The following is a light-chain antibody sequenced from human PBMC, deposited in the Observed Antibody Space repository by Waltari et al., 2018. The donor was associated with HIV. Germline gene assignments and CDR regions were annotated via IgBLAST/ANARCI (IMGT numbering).Light chain of an antibody. J-gene: IGKJ5*01. CDR2: LGS. V-gene: IGKV2-28*01. CDR3: MQALQTSIT. Sequence: TQSPLSLPVTPGEPASISCRSSQSLLHSNGYNYLDWYLQKPGQSPQLLIYLGSNRASGVPDRFSGSGSGTDFTLKISRVEAEDVGVYYCMQALQTSITFGQGTRLEIK. CDR1: QSLLHSNGYNY.